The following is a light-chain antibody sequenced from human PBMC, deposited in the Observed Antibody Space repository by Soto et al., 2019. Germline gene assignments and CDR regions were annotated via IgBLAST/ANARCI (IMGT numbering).Light chain of an antibody. Sequence: DIQMTQSPSSLSASVGDRVTISCRASQGIANYLAWYQQKPGKVPELLIYAASTWHSGVPARFSGSGSGTDFTLTISILEPEDFASYYCQKYSTPLWTFGQGTKVEIK. CDR2: AAS. V-gene: IGKV1-27*01. CDR3: QKYSTPLWT. J-gene: IGKJ1*01. CDR1: QGIANY.